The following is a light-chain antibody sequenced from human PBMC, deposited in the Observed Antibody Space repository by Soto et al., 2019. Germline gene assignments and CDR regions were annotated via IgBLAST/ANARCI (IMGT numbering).Light chain of an antibody. Sequence: QSALTQPVTVSGSPGQSITISCTGTGGDVGYYNFVSWYQQHPGKAPKLMIYDVIHRPSGVPNRFSGSKSGNTASLTISGLQAEDEADYYCNSCTSTNTYVFGTGTKLTVL. J-gene: IGLJ1*01. CDR2: DVI. CDR3: NSCTSTNTYV. CDR1: GGDVGYYNF. V-gene: IGLV2-14*03.